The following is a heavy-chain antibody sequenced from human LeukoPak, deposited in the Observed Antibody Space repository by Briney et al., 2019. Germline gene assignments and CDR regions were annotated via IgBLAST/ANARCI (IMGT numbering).Heavy chain of an antibody. V-gene: IGHV4-34*01. Sequence: SETLSLTCAVYGGSFSGYYWSWIRQPPGKGLEWIGEINHSGSTNYNPSLKGRVTISVDTSKNQFSLKLSSVTAADTAVYYCARGCYLWNPHYNWFDPWGQGTLVTVSS. D-gene: IGHD1-1*01. CDR1: GGSFSGYY. CDR3: ARGCYLWNPHYNWFDP. CDR2: INHSGST. J-gene: IGHJ5*02.